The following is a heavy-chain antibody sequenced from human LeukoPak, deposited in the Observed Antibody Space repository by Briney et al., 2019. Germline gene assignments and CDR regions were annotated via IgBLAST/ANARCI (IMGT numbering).Heavy chain of an antibody. CDR3: AKTRPLDSSSWSHGDY. CDR2: ISGSGSST. CDR1: GFTFSSYA. V-gene: IGHV3-23*01. D-gene: IGHD6-13*01. J-gene: IGHJ4*02. Sequence: GGSLRLSCAASGFTFSSYAMSWVRQAPGKGLEWVSGISGSGSSTYYADSVKGRFTLSRDYPKNTLYLQMNSLRAEDTAVYYCAKTRPLDSSSWSHGDYWGQGTLVTVSS.